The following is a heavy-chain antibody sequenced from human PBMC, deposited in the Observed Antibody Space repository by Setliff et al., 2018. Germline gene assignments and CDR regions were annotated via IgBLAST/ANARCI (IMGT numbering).Heavy chain of an antibody. CDR2: IFYNGNT. V-gene: IGHV4-31*11. J-gene: IGHJ5*02. CDR1: GYSISSGYY. D-gene: IGHD3-22*01. Sequence: PSETLSLTCAVSGYSISSGYYWGWIRQHPEMGLEWIGYIFYNGNTFYNPSLQSRVTISVDTSKNQFSLKLTSLNAADSAVYYCARASHSYGSPNWFDPWGPGTLVTVSS. CDR3: ARASHSYGSPNWFDP.